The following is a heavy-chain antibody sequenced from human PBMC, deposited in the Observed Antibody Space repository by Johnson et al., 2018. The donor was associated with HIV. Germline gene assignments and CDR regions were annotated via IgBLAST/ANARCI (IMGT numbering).Heavy chain of an antibody. D-gene: IGHD1-26*01. CDR1: GFTFNRAW. J-gene: IGHJ3*02. CDR3: ARDYREANAFDI. Sequence: VQLVESGGGLVKPGGSLRVSCAASGFTFNRAWMSWVRQAPGKGLEWVGRVKSITDGGTTDYTAPVTGRFTISRDNSKNTLYLQMNSLRAEDTAVYYCARDYREANAFDIWGQGTMVTVSS. CDR2: VKSITDGGTT. V-gene: IGHV3-15*01.